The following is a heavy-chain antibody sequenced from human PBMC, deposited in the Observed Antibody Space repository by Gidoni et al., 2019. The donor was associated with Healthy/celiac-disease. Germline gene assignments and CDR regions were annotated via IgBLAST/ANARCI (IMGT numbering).Heavy chain of an antibody. J-gene: IGHJ6*03. D-gene: IGHD5-12*01. Sequence: EVQLVESGGGLIQPGGSLRLSCAASGFTVSSNYMSWVRQAPGKGLEWVSVIYIGGSTYYADSVKGRVTISRDNSKNTLYLQMNSLRAEDTAVYYCAREFRLDSGVYYYYYYYMDVWGKGTTVTVSS. CDR3: AREFRLDSGVYYYYYYYMDV. V-gene: IGHV3-53*01. CDR1: GFTVSSNY. CDR2: IYIGGST.